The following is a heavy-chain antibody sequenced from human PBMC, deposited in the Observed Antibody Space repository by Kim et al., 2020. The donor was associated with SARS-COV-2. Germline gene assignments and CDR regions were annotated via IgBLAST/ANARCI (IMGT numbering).Heavy chain of an antibody. Sequence: GGSLRLSCAASGFTFSSYAMHWVRQAPGKGLEWVAVISYDGSNKYYADSVKGRFTISRDNSKNTLYLQMNSLRAEDTAVYYCASQLVGGYYYYYGMDVWG. D-gene: IGHD6-13*01. CDR1: GFTFSSYA. CDR2: ISYDGSNK. CDR3: ASQLVGGYYYYYGMDV. J-gene: IGHJ6*01. V-gene: IGHV3-30*04.